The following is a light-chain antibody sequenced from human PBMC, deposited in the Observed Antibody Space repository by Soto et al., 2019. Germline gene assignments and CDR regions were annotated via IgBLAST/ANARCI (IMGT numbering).Light chain of an antibody. J-gene: IGKJ2*01. CDR2: GAS. V-gene: IGKV3-20*01. CDR1: QSVYNNY. Sequence: EIVLTHSPGTLSLSPGEGASLSCKASQSVYNNYLAWYQHKPGRSPRILIYGASTRAAVIPDRFSGSGSGTDFTHTLTSLDTEDFAIYYCQQYGSSVYTFGQGPKVEI. CDR3: QQYGSSVYT.